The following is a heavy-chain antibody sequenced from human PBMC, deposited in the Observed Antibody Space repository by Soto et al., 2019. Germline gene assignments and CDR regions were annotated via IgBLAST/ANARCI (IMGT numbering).Heavy chain of an antibody. CDR2: IDWDDDK. V-gene: IGHV2-70*01. Sequence: GXGPTPVTPTQTLTLTCTFSWFSLSTSGMCVSCIRQPPWNALEWLALIDWDDDKYYSTSLKTRLTISKDTSKNQVVLTMTNMDPVDTETYYCARIMTPNTILGVVPSSDYGMDFWGQGTTVTVSS. J-gene: IGHJ6*02. CDR1: WFSLSTSGMC. CDR3: ARIMTPNTILGVVPSSDYGMDF. D-gene: IGHD3-3*01.